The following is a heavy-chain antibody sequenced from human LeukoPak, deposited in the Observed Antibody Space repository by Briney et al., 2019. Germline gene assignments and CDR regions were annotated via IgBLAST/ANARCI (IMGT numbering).Heavy chain of an antibody. CDR1: GFTFSSYS. V-gene: IGHV3-21*01. Sequence: KPGGSLRLSCAASGFTFSSYSMNWVRQAPGKGLEWVSSISSSSSYIYYADSVKGRFTISRDNAKNSLYLQMNSLRAEDTAVYYCARDGTPDYYYYYMDVWGKGTTVTISS. CDR2: ISSSSSYI. D-gene: IGHD1-26*01. J-gene: IGHJ6*03. CDR3: ARDGTPDYYYYYMDV.